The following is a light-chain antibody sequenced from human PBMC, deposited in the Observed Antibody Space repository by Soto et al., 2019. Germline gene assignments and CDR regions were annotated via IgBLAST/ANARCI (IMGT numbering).Light chain of an antibody. CDR1: QSVSTN. Sequence: EIVLTQSPATLSLSPGERATLSCRASQSVSTNLAWYQQRPGQAPSLLIFDASNRAAGIPARFSGSGSGTDFTLTISSLEPEDFAVYYCQHRSNWPLTFGGGTKVDIK. V-gene: IGKV3-11*01. CDR3: QHRSNWPLT. CDR2: DAS. J-gene: IGKJ4*01.